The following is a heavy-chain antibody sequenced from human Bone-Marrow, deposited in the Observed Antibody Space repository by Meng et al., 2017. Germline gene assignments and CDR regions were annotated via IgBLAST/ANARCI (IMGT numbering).Heavy chain of an antibody. J-gene: IGHJ4*02. CDR1: GGTFSSYA. D-gene: IGHD4-17*01. CDR3: ARGGSPGYGDYDY. V-gene: IGHV1-69*06. Sequence: QVRLGHSGPEVKKPGSPVKVSCKASGGTFSSYAISWVRQAPGQGLEWMGGIIPIFGTANYAQKFQGRVTITADKSTSTAYMELSSLRSEDTAVYYCARGGSPGYGDYDYWGQGTLVTVSS. CDR2: IIPIFGTA.